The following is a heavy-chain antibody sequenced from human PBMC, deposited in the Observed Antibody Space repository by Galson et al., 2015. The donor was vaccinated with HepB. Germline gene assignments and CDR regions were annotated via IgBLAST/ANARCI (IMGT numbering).Heavy chain of an antibody. V-gene: IGHV1-46*04. D-gene: IGHD3-9*01. CDR3: ARDRYYDILTGYYDY. J-gene: IGHJ4*02. Sequence: SVKVSCKASGYTFTSYYMHWVRQAPGQGLEWMGIINPSGGSTSYAQKLQGRVTMTRDTSTSTVYMELSSLRSEDTAVYYCARDRYYDILTGYYDYWGQGTLVTVSS. CDR1: GYTFTSYY. CDR2: INPSGGST.